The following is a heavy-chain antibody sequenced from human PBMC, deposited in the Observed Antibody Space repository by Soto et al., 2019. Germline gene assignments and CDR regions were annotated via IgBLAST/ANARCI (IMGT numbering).Heavy chain of an antibody. CDR2: IKQDGSEK. CDR1: GFTFSSYW. Sequence: GGSLRLSCAASGFTFSSYWMSWVRQAPGKGLEWVANIKQDGSEKYYVDSVKGRFTISRDNAKNSLYLQMNSLRAEDTAVYYCARDWTGTTSGEPNWGQGTLVTVSS. D-gene: IGHD1-7*01. V-gene: IGHV3-7*01. CDR3: ARDWTGTTSGEPN. J-gene: IGHJ4*02.